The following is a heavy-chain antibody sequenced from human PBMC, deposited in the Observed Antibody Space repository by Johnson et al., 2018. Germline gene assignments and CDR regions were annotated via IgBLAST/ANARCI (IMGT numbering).Heavy chain of an antibody. D-gene: IGHD3-10*01. J-gene: IGHJ3*02. Sequence: VQLVESGGGLVQPGRSXRLSCAASGFTFDDYAMHWVRQAPGKGLEWVSGISWNSGSIGYADSVKGRFTISRDNAKNSLYLQMNSLRAEDTAGYYGASVFGADAFDIWGQGTMVTVSS. V-gene: IGHV3-9*01. CDR2: ISWNSGSI. CDR3: ASVFGADAFDI. CDR1: GFTFDDYA.